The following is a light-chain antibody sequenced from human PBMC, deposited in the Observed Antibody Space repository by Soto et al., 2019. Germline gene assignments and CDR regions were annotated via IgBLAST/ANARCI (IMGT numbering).Light chain of an antibody. V-gene: IGKV3-20*01. CDR2: GAS. J-gene: IGKJ3*01. CDR1: QSVSSSY. CDR3: QQYGSSPLT. Sequence: EIVLTQSPGTLSLSPGERATLSCRASQSVSSSYLAWYQQKPGQAPRLLIYGASSRATGIPDRFSGSGSGTDFTLTISRLEPEDFAVYYCQQYGSSPLTVGPGTNVDIK.